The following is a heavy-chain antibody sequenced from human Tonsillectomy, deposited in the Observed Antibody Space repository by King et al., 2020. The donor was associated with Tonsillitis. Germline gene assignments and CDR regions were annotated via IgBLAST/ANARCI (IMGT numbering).Heavy chain of an antibody. CDR1: GFTFSSYG. V-gene: IGHV3-30*18. Sequence: QLVQSGGGVVQPGRSLRLSCAASGFTFSSYGMHWVRQAPGKGLEWVAVISYDGSNKYYADSVKGRFTISRDNSKNKLYLQMNSLRAEDTAVYYCAKSPFSSGWSDFDYWGQGTLVTVSS. D-gene: IGHD6-19*01. CDR2: ISYDGSNK. CDR3: AKSPFSSGWSDFDY. J-gene: IGHJ4*02.